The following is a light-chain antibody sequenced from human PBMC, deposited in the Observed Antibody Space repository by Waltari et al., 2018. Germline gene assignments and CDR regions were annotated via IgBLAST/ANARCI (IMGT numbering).Light chain of an antibody. CDR3: QERSDWRGLT. Sequence: EIVLTQSPATLSLSPGESAVLSCRASQSFNNYLAWYQQKPGQAPRLLIYDASPRATGIAARFSGSGSGTDFTLTISSLEPEDSAVYYCQERSDWRGLTFGPGTKVDIK. CDR1: QSFNNY. CDR2: DAS. J-gene: IGKJ3*01. V-gene: IGKV3-11*01.